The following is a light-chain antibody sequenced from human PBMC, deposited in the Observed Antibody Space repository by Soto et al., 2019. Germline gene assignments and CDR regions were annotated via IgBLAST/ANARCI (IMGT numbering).Light chain of an antibody. CDR3: QQRSNWPPT. CDR2: DAS. CDR1: QSVSSY. J-gene: IGKJ2*01. Sequence: IVLTQSPATLSLSPGERATLSCRASQSVSSYLAWYQQKPGQAPRLLIYDASNRATGIPARFSGSGSGTDFTLTISSLESEDFAVYFCQQRSNWPPTFGQGTRLDIK. V-gene: IGKV3-11*01.